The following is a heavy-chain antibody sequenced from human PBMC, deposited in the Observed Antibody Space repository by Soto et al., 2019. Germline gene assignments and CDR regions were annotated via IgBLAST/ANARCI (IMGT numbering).Heavy chain of an antibody. J-gene: IGHJ3*02. CDR2: VYISGST. V-gene: IGHV4-4*07. CDR3: ARGGRDGFDI. Sequence: NTSETLSLTCTVSGGSISTYYWNWIRQSAGKGLEWIGRVYISGSTNYHPSLKSRVAMSVDTSNNQFSLKVTSVTAADTAVYYCARGGRDGFDIWGQGTMVTVSS. CDR1: GGSISTYY.